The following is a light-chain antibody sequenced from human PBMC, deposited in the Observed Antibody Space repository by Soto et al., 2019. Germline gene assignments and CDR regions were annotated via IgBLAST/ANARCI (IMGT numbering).Light chain of an antibody. CDR1: QSVSSTY. CDR2: GAS. Sequence: EIVLTQSPGTLSLSPGERATLSCRASQSVSSTYLAWYQQKPGQAPRLLLYGASSRATGIPDRFSGSGSGTDFTLTISRLEPEAFAVYYCQQYGSSPPYTFGQGTKLEIK. J-gene: IGKJ2*01. CDR3: QQYGSSPPYT. V-gene: IGKV3-20*01.